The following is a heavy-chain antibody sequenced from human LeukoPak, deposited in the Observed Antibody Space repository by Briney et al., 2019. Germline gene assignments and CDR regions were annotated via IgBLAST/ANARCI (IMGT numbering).Heavy chain of an antibody. CDR3: ARQFSRYCSGGSCYFDY. J-gene: IGHJ4*02. Sequence: GGSLRLSCAASGFTFSSYSMNWVRQAPGKGLEWVSSISSSSSYIYYADSVKGRFTISRDNAKNSLYLQMNSLRAEDTAVYYCARQFSRYCSGGSCYFDYWGQGTLVTVSS. CDR1: GFTFSSYS. CDR2: ISSSSSYI. V-gene: IGHV3-21*01. D-gene: IGHD2-15*01.